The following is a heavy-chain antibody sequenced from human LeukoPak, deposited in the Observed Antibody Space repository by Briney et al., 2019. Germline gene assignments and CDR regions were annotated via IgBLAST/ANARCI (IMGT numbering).Heavy chain of an antibody. Sequence: SVKVSCKASGGIFSSYAISWVRQAPGQGLEWMGGIIPIFGTANYAQKFQGRVTTTADESTSTAYMELSSLRSEDTAVYYCARGKDIVVVPAAMPASYYYYGMDVWGKGTTVTVSS. D-gene: IGHD2-2*01. V-gene: IGHV1-69*01. CDR2: IIPIFGTA. CDR3: ARGKDIVVVPAAMPASYYYYGMDV. J-gene: IGHJ6*04. CDR1: GGIFSSYA.